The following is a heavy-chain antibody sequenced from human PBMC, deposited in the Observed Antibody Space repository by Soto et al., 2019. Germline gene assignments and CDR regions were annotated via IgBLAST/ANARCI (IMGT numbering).Heavy chain of an antibody. CDR1: GGSVNSGGYS. V-gene: IGHV4-30-2*01. CDR2: ISPSGSP. D-gene: IGHD2-8*01. J-gene: IGHJ5*02. CDR3: ARGVLA. Sequence: TLSLTCSVSGGSVNSGGYSWSWIRQPPGKGLEWIGFISPSGSPAYNPSLKSRVTISVDRSNNQISLELSSVTAADTAVYYCARGVLAWGPGTLVTVSS.